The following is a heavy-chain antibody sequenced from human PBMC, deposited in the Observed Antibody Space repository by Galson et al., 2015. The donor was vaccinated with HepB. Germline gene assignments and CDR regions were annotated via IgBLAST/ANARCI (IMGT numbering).Heavy chain of an antibody. V-gene: IGHV4-31*03. CDR3: AREKGSYYDSSPDAFDI. Sequence: TLSLTCTVSGGSISSGGYYWSWIRQHPGKGLEWIGYIYYSGSTYYNPSLKSRVTISVDTSKNQFSLKLSSVTAADTAVYYCAREKGSYYDSSPDAFDIWGQGTMVTVSS. J-gene: IGHJ3*02. CDR2: IYYSGST. D-gene: IGHD3-22*01. CDR1: GGSISSGGYY.